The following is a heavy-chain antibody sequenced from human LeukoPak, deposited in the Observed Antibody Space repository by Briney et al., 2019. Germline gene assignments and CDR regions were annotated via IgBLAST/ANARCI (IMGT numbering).Heavy chain of an antibody. CDR3: ARSGIGGPEDY. V-gene: IGHV3-74*01. Sequence: GGSLRLSCAASGFTFSSYWMHWVRQAPGKGLVWVSRINSDGSSTSYADSVKGRFTISRDNAKNTLDLQMNSLRAEDTAVYYCARSGIGGPEDYWGQGTLVTVSS. CDR2: INSDGSST. J-gene: IGHJ4*02. CDR1: GFTFSSYW. D-gene: IGHD3-10*01.